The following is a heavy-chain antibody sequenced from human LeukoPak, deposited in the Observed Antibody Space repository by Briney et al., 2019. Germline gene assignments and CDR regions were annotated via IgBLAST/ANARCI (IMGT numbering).Heavy chain of an antibody. J-gene: IGHJ4*02. Sequence: GGSLRLSCAASGFTFSTYAMSWVRQAPGEGLEWVSAITDSGGSTYYADSVRGRFTISRDSSKNTLYLQMNSLRAEDTAVYYCAKTQGYYDYWGQGTLVTVSS. CDR3: AKTQGYYDY. V-gene: IGHV3-23*01. CDR1: GFTFSTYA. CDR2: ITDSGGST. D-gene: IGHD2-15*01.